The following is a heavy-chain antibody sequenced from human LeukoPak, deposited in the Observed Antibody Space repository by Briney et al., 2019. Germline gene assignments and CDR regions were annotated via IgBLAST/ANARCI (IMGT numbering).Heavy chain of an antibody. CDR3: AKGGLENYFDY. CDR1: GFTFSSYA. CDR2: ISGNGGST. V-gene: IGHV3-23*01. D-gene: IGHD5-24*01. Sequence: GGSLRLSCAASGFTFSSYAMSWVRQAPGEGLEWVSAISGNGGSTYYADSVKGRFIISRDNSKNTLYLQMISLRAEDTAVYYCAKGGLENYFDYWGQGTLVTVSS. J-gene: IGHJ4*02.